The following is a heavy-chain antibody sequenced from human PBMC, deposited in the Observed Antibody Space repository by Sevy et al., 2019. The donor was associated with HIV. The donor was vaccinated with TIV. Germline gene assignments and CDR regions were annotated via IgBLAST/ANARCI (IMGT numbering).Heavy chain of an antibody. CDR1: GFTFGDYA. CDR3: TRWKGAQSIFDY. J-gene: IGHJ4*02. CDR2: LKSKAYGGKL. D-gene: IGHD1-1*01. Sequence: GGSLRLSCTASGFTFGDYAMSWVRQAPGKGLEWVAFLKSKAYGGKLDHAASVKGRFTMSRDDSKSIAYLQMNDLKTDDTGVYYYTRWKGAQSIFDYWGQGALVTVSS. V-gene: IGHV3-49*04.